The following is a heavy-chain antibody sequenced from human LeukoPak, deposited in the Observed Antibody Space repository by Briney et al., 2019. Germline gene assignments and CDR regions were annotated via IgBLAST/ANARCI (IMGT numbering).Heavy chain of an antibody. Sequence: GGSLRLSCAASGFTFSNAWMNWVRQAPGKGLEWVGRIKSKTDGGTTDYAAPVKGRFTISRDDSKNTLYLQMNSLKTEDTAVYYCTTAPADYYYYYGMDAWGQGTTVTVSS. D-gene: IGHD6-25*01. CDR3: TTAPADYYYYYGMDA. J-gene: IGHJ6*02. CDR2: IKSKTDGGTT. CDR1: GFTFSNAW. V-gene: IGHV3-15*07.